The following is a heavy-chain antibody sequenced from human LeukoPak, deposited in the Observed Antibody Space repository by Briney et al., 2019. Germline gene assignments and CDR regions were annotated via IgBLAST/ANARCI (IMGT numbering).Heavy chain of an antibody. D-gene: IGHD3-9*01. J-gene: IGHJ4*02. CDR2: ISWNSGSI. Sequence: QPGRSLRLSCAASGFTFDDYAMHWVRQAPGKGLEWVSGISWNSGSIGYADSVKGRFTISRDNAKSSLYLQMNSLRAEDTALYYCAKSHRRAIRYFDWLLEFDYWGQGTLVTVSS. CDR3: AKSHRRAIRYFDWLLEFDY. CDR1: GFTFDDYA. V-gene: IGHV3-9*01.